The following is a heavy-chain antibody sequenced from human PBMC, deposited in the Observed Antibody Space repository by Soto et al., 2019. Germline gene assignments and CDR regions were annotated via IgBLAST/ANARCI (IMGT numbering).Heavy chain of an antibody. CDR3: ARELEGFFDY. J-gene: IGHJ4*02. Sequence: GGSLRLSCAASGFTFSSYAMHWVRQAPGKGLEWVAVISHDGSNKYYADSVKGRFTISRDNSKNTLYLQMNSLRAEDTAVYYCARELEGFFDYWGQGTLVTVSS. CDR2: ISHDGSNK. CDR1: GFTFSSYA. V-gene: IGHV3-30-3*01.